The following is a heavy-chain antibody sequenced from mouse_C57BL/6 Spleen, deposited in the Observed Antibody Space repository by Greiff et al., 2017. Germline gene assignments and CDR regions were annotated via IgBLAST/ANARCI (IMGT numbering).Heavy chain of an antibody. V-gene: IGHV1-4*01. Sequence: QVQLQQSGAELARPGASVNMTCKASGYTFTSYTMHWVKQRPGQGLEWIGYINPSSGYTKYNQKFKDKATLTADKSSSTAYMQLSSLTSEDSAVYYGATGDYFDYWGQGTTLTVSS. CDR3: ATGDYFDY. J-gene: IGHJ2*01. CDR2: INPSSGYT. CDR1: GYTFTSYT.